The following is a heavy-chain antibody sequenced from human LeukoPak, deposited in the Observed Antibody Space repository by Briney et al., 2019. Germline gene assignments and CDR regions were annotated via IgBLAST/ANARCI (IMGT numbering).Heavy chain of an antibody. CDR2: IWYDGRNK. V-gene: IGHV3-33*01. CDR1: GFTFSSYG. Sequence: GGSLRLSCAASGFTFSSYGMHWVRQAPGKGLEWVAVIWYDGRNKNYAASVKARFTISRDNSKNTLYLKMNSLRAEDTAVYYCARDVRAYSGYGSVDYWGQGTLVTVSS. CDR3: ARDVRAYSGYGSVDY. D-gene: IGHD5-12*01. J-gene: IGHJ4*02.